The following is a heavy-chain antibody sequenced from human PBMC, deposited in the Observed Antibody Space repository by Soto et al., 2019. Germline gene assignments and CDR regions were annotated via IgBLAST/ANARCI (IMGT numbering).Heavy chain of an antibody. V-gene: IGHV3-23*01. CDR1: GFTFSSYA. CDR2: ISGSGGST. D-gene: IGHD3-3*01. J-gene: IGHJ6*02. Sequence: GGSLRLSCAASGFTFSSYAMSWVRQAPGKGLEWVSAISGSGGSTYYADSVKGRFTISRDNSKNTLYLQMNSLRAEDTAVYYCANLISDFWSGYPSWPYYYGMDVWGQGTTVTVSS. CDR3: ANLISDFWSGYPSWPYYYGMDV.